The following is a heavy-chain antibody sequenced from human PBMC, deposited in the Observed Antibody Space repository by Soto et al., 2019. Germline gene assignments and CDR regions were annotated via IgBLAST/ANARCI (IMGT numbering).Heavy chain of an antibody. V-gene: IGHV1-18*01. CDR3: ARCTILTIFGVFINHNFAY. Sequence: QVQLVQSGAEVKKPGASVKVSCKASGYTFTSYGISWVRQAPGEGLEWMGWIMAYNGNTNYAQELQDRVTMTTDTSTSTAYMELRSLRSDDTAVYYCARCTILTIFGVFINHNFAYWGQGTLVTVSS. J-gene: IGHJ4*02. CDR2: IMAYNGNT. D-gene: IGHD3-3*01. CDR1: GYTFTSYG.